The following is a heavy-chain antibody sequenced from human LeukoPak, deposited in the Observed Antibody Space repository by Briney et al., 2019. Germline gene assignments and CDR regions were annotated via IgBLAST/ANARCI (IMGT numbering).Heavy chain of an antibody. V-gene: IGHV3-30*02. Sequence: GGSLRLSCAASGFTFSSYGMHWVRQAPGKGLEWVAFIRYDGSNKYYADSVKGRFTISRDNSKNTLYLQMNSLRAEDTAVYYCASVGYSGYVVRVAFDIWGQGTMVTVSS. CDR3: ASVGYSGYVVRVAFDI. D-gene: IGHD5-12*01. CDR1: GFTFSSYG. J-gene: IGHJ3*02. CDR2: IRYDGSNK.